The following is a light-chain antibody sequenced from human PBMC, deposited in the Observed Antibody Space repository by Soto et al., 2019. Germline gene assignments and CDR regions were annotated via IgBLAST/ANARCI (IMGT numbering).Light chain of an antibody. Sequence: QSVLTQPPSASGTPGQRVIISCSGRSSNIGSNFVSWYRQLPGTAPKLLIYGNDQRPSGVPDRFSGSKSGTSASLAIGGLHSEDEATYYCATWDDSQNGDVVFGGGTQLTVL. CDR1: SSNIGSNF. V-gene: IGLV1-44*01. CDR2: GND. CDR3: ATWDDSQNGDVV. J-gene: IGLJ2*01.